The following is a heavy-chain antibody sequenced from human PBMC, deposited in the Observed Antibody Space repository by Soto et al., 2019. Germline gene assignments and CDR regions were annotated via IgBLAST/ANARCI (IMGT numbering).Heavy chain of an antibody. CDR1: GFSFDDYA. Sequence: EVQLVESGGGLVQPGRSLRLSCAASGFSFDDYAMHWVRQATGKGLEWVSGISWNSGNRDYADSVKGRFTISRDNAKNSLYLQMNSLRAEDTALYYCAKHGGAMIRGPSARLYGMDVWGQGTTVTVSS. CDR3: AKHGGAMIRGPSARLYGMDV. J-gene: IGHJ6*02. D-gene: IGHD3-10*01. V-gene: IGHV3-9*01. CDR2: ISWNSGNR.